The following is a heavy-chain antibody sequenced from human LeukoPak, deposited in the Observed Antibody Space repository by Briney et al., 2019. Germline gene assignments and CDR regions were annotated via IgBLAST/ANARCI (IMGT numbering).Heavy chain of an antibody. Sequence: SETLSLTCTVSGGSISSSSYYWGWIRQPPGKGLEWIGSIYYSGSTYYNPSLKSRVTISVDTSKNQFSLKLSSVTAADTAVYYCAVGYSGYAMTSDFDYWGQGTLVTVSS. V-gene: IGHV4-39*07. D-gene: IGHD5-12*01. J-gene: IGHJ4*02. CDR3: AVGYSGYAMTSDFDY. CDR1: GGSISSSSYY. CDR2: IYYSGST.